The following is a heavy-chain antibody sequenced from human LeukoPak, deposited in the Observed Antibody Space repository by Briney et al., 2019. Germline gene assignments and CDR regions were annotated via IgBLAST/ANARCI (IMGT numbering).Heavy chain of an antibody. V-gene: IGHV3-23*01. CDR1: GFTFSSDA. Sequence: QPGGSLRLSCIGTGFTFSSDAMGWVRQAPGKGLEWVLGISGSGGSTYYADSVQGRFTISRDNSKNTLYLQMNSLRVEDTAVYYCAKDRGRTWVQVANWGQGTLVTVSS. J-gene: IGHJ4*02. CDR2: ISGSGGST. CDR3: AKDRGRTWVQVAN. D-gene: IGHD2-15*01.